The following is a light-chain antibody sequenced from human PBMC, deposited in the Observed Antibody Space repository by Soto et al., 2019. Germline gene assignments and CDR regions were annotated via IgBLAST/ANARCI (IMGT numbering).Light chain of an antibody. CDR3: LQDYSYPRT. CDR1: QDIRKD. CDR2: AAS. J-gene: IGKJ2*02. V-gene: IGKV1-6*01. Sequence: AIQMTQSPSSLSASVGDRITITCRASQDIRKDLGWYQQKPGKTPKLLIYAASTLQTGVPSRFSGSGSGTDFTLTISSLQPEDFATYYCLQDYSYPRTFGQGTKLEIK.